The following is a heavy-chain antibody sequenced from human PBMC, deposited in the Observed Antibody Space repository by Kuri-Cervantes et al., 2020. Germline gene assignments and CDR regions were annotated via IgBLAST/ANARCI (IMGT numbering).Heavy chain of an antibody. J-gene: IGHJ2*01. CDR1: GYSFTSYW. V-gene: IGHV5-51*01. CDR2: IYPGDSDT. CDR3: ARRGYCSGGSCYHNYWYFDL. Sequence: GGSLRLSCKSSGYSFTSYWIGWVRQMPGKGLEWMGIIYPGDSDTRYSPSFQGQVTISADKSISTAYLQWSSLKASDTAMYYCARRGYCSGGSCYHNYWYFDLWGRGTLVTVSS. D-gene: IGHD2-15*01.